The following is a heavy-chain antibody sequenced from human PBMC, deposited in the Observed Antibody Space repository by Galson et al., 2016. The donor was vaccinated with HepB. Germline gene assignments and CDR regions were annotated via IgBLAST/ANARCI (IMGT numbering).Heavy chain of an antibody. CDR1: DGSVGSSSYY. Sequence: SETLSLTCSVSDGSVGSSSYYWGWIRQPPGKGLEWIGSVFYSGSAYFNLSLKSRVTISLDTSNNQFSLKLDSVTAADTAVYYCARDFTYWGQGTLVIVSS. V-gene: IGHV4-39*02. CDR3: ARDFTY. J-gene: IGHJ4*02. CDR2: VFYSGSA.